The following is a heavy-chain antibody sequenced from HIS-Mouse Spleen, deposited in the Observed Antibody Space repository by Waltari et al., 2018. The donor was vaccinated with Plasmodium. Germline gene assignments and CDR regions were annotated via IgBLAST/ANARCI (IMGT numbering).Heavy chain of an antibody. D-gene: IGHD6-13*01. V-gene: IGHV4-4*07. CDR2: IYTSGST. Sequence: QVQLQESGPGLVKPSETLSLTCTVSGGSLSSYYWSWIRPPAGKGLEWIGRIYTSGSTNYNPSLKSRVTMSVDTSKNQFSLKLSSVTAADTAVYYCARGYSSSWYYFQHWGQGTLVTVSS. CDR1: GGSLSSYY. J-gene: IGHJ1*01. CDR3: ARGYSSSWYYFQH.